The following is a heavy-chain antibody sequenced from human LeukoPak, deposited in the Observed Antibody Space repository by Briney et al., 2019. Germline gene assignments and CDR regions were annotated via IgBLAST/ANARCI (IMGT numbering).Heavy chain of an antibody. CDR3: AREGGYSDYDPTEGTFDY. CDR2: ISSSGSTI. D-gene: IGHD5-12*01. Sequence: PGGSLRLSCAASGFTFSDYYISWIRQAPGKGLAWVSYISSSGSTIYYADSVKGRFTIYRDNAKNSLYLQMNGLRAEDTAVYYCAREGGYSDYDPTEGTFDYWGQGTLVTVSS. J-gene: IGHJ4*02. V-gene: IGHV3-11*01. CDR1: GFTFSDYY.